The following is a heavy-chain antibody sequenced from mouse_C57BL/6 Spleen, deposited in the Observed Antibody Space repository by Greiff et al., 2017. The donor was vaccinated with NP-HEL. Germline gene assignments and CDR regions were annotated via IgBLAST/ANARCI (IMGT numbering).Heavy chain of an antibody. J-gene: IGHJ3*01. CDR1: GFTFSSYA. CDR2: ISSGGDYI. Sequence: EVMLVESGEGLVKPGGSLKLSCAASGFTFSSYAMSWVRQTPEKRLEWVAYISSGGDYIYYADTVKGRFTISRDNARNTLYLQMSSLKSEDTAMYYCTRDQGSSLWFAYWGQGTLVTVSA. D-gene: IGHD1-1*01. V-gene: IGHV5-9-1*02. CDR3: TRDQGSSLWFAY.